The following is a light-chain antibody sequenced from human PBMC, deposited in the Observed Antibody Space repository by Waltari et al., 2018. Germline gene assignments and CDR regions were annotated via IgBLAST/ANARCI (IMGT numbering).Light chain of an antibody. CDR3: CSYAGSRIVV. J-gene: IGLJ2*01. V-gene: IGLV2-23*01. CDR1: SSDVGNYNL. CDR2: EGT. Sequence: QSALTQPASVSGSPGQSITIPCTGTSSDVGNYNLVSWYQHHPGEVPKLMIYEGTKRPSGISKRFCGSKAGNTASLTISGLQAEDEGDYYCCSYAGSRIVVFGGGTKMTVL.